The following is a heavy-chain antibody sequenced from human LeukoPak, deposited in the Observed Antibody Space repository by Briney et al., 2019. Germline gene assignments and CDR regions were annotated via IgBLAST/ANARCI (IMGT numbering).Heavy chain of an antibody. CDR2: INPNGGSI. CDR1: GYTFTSYG. Sequence: ASVKVSCKASGYTFTSYGMHWVRQAPGQGLEWMGIINPNGGSISYAQKFQGRVTMTRDTSTSTVYMELRSLRSEDTAVYYCARDRLGSNFEFDYWGQGTLVTVSS. D-gene: IGHD4-11*01. V-gene: IGHV1-46*01. J-gene: IGHJ4*02. CDR3: ARDRLGSNFEFDY.